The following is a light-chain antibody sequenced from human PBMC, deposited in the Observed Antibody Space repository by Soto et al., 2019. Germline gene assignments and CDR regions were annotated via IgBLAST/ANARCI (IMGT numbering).Light chain of an antibody. CDR3: QQYNSYSQT. CDR2: DAS. V-gene: IGKV1-5*01. J-gene: IGKJ1*01. Sequence: MPMTQSPSTLFASVGHRVTMTCGASQSISSWLAWYQQKPGKAPKLLIYDASSLESGVPSRFSGSGSGTEFTLTISSLQPDDFATYYCQQYNSYSQTFGQGTKVDI. CDR1: QSISSW.